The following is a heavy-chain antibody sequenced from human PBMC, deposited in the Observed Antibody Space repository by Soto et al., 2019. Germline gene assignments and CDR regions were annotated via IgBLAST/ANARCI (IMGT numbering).Heavy chain of an antibody. J-gene: IGHJ4*02. D-gene: IGHD1-26*01. CDR2: IIPIFGTA. Sequence: ASVKVSCKASGGTFSSYAISWVRQAPGQGLEWMGGIIPIFGTANYAQKFQGRVTITADESTSTAYMELSSLRSEDTAVYYCARGSLSRIVGANTPGVIFDYWGQGTLVTVSS. V-gene: IGHV1-69*13. CDR1: GGTFSSYA. CDR3: ARGSLSRIVGANTPGVIFDY.